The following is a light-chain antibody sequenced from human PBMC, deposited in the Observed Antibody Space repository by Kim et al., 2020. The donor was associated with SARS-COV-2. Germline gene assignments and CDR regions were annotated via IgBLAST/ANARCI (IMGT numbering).Light chain of an antibody. V-gene: IGLV3-1*01. J-gene: IGLJ1*01. Sequence: SVSPGQTASITCSGDKLGDKFVFWYQQKPGQSPILVIYQDTKRPSGIPERFSGSNSGNTATLTISGTQAMDEADFYCQAWDSGTAVFGTGTKVTVL. CDR3: QAWDSGTAV. CDR1: KLGDKF. CDR2: QDT.